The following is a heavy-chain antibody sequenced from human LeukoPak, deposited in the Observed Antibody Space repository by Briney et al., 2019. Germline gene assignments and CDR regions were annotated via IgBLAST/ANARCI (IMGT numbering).Heavy chain of an antibody. D-gene: IGHD3-16*02. CDR3: ARVKPSYDYVWGSYRYNHAFDI. V-gene: IGHV3-48*04. J-gene: IGHJ3*02. Sequence: GGSLRLSCAASGFTFSSYSMNWVRQAPGKGLEWVSYISSSSSTIYYADSVKGRFTISRDNVKNSLYLQMNSLRAEDTAVYYCARVKPSYDYVWGSYRYNHAFDIWGQGTMVTVSS. CDR2: ISSSSSTI. CDR1: GFTFSSYS.